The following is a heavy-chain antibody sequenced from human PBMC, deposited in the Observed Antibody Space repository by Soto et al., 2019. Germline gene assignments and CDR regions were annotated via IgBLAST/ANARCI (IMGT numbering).Heavy chain of an antibody. J-gene: IGHJ3*02. V-gene: IGHV1-69*12. CDR3: AREGLTFGPGAGVGAFDI. CDR2: IIPIFGTI. CDR1: GGTFDSNA. D-gene: IGHD2-2*01. Sequence: QVQLVQSGTEVRKPGSSVKVSCKASGGTFDSNAISWVRLAPGQGLEWMGGIIPIFGTINNAQKFQDRVTITADESANIVYMELSSHRSEDTAIYDCAREGLTFGPGAGVGAFDIWGQGTLVTVSS.